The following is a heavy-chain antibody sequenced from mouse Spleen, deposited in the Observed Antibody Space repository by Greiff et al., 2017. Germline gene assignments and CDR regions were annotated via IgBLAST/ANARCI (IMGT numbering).Heavy chain of an antibody. J-gene: IGHJ3*01. CDR2: ISSGGSYT. CDR3: ARTDSSGPAWFAY. Sequence: EVKLMESGGDLVKPGGSLKLSCAASGFTFSSYGMSWVRQTPDKRLEWVATISSGGSYTYYPDSVKGRFTISRDNAKNTLYLQMSSLKSEDTAMYYCARTDSSGPAWFAYWGQGTLVTVSA. D-gene: IGHD3-2*02. V-gene: IGHV5-6*01. CDR1: GFTFSSYG.